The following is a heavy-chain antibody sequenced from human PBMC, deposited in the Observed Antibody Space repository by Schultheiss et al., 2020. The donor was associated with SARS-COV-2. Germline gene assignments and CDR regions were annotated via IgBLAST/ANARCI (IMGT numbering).Heavy chain of an antibody. CDR2: INHSGST. J-gene: IGHJ2*01. CDR3: ARRHVMTTVPSGYFDL. CDR1: GAPFSDFY. V-gene: IGHV4-34*01. D-gene: IGHD4-17*01. Sequence: SQTLSLTCAVYGAPFSDFYWTWIRQPPGKGLEWIGEINHSGSTNYNPSLKSRVTISVDTSKNQFSLKLSSVTAADTAVYYCARRHVMTTVPSGYFDLWGRGTLVTVSS.